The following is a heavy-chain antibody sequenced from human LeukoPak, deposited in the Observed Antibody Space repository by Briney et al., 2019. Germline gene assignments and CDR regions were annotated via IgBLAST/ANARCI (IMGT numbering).Heavy chain of an antibody. J-gene: IGHJ3*02. Sequence: PSQTLSLTCAVSGGSISSGGYSWSWIRQPPGKGLEWIGYIYHSGSTYYNPSRKSRVTISVDRSKNQFSLKLSSVTAADTAVYYCARDRFYGSGSYDAFDIWGQGTMVTVSS. CDR1: GGSISSGGYS. D-gene: IGHD3-10*01. V-gene: IGHV4-30-2*01. CDR3: ARDRFYGSGSYDAFDI. CDR2: IYHSGST.